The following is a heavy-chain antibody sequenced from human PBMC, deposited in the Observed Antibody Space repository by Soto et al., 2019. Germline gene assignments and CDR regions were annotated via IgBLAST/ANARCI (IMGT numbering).Heavy chain of an antibody. D-gene: IGHD6-13*01. CDR1: GFTFSSYA. CDR3: ARRQLGRYYGMDV. CDR2: ISYDGSNK. V-gene: IGHV3-30-3*01. Sequence: GGSLRLSCAASGFTFSSYAMHWVRQAPGKGLEWVAVISYDGSNKYYADSVKGRFTISRDNPKNTLYLQMNSLRAEDTAVYYCARRQLGRYYGMDVWGQGTTVTVS. J-gene: IGHJ6*02.